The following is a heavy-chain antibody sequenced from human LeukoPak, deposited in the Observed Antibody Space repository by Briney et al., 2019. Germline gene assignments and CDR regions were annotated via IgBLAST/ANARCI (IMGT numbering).Heavy chain of an antibody. Sequence: ASVKVSCKASGYTFTGYYIHWVRQAPGQGLEWMGWISAYNGKTEFAQRFQDRVTMTTDTSTTTAYMELRRLRSDDTAMYYCARHVDTSSSNFDYWGQGTLVTVSS. CDR3: ARHVDTSSSNFDY. J-gene: IGHJ4*02. CDR2: ISAYNGKT. CDR1: GYTFTGYY. V-gene: IGHV1-18*04. D-gene: IGHD6-6*01.